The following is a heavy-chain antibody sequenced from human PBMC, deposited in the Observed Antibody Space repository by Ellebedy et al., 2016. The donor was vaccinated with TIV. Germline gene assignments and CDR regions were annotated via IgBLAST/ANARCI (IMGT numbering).Heavy chain of an antibody. CDR2: IRSKAYGGTT. V-gene: IGHV3-49*03. Sequence: GESLKISCTASGFTFGDYAMSWFRQAPGKGLEWVGFIRSKAYGGTTEYAASVKGRFTISRDDSKSIAYLQMNSLKTEDTAVYYCTRELVVVASWFDPWGQGTLVTVSS. CDR1: GFTFGDYA. D-gene: IGHD2-15*01. CDR3: TRELVVVASWFDP. J-gene: IGHJ5*02.